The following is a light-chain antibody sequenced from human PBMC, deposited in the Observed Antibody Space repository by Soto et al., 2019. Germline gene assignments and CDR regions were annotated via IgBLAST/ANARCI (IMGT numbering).Light chain of an antibody. V-gene: IGKV1-5*03. CDR2: KAS. J-gene: IGKJ1*01. Sequence: DIQMTQSPSTLSASVGDRVTITCRASQSISNWLAWYQQKPGKVPKLLIYKASSLESGVPSRFSGSGSGTEFTLTITCLQPDDIATYYCQQYKSYSWTFGQGTEVEFK. CDR3: QQYKSYSWT. CDR1: QSISNW.